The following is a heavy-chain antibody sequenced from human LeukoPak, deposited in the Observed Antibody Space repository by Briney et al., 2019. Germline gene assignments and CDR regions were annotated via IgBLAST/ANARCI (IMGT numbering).Heavy chain of an antibody. CDR2: IYPGDSDT. D-gene: IGHD3-16*02. CDR3: LRLGELSPQDFDY. Sequence: GESLKISCKGSGYSFTSYWIGWVRQMPGKGLESMGIIYPGDSDTRYSPSFQGQVTISADKSISTAYLQWSSLKASDTAMYYCLRLGELSPQDFDYWGQGTLVTVSS. V-gene: IGHV5-51*01. CDR1: GYSFTSYW. J-gene: IGHJ4*02.